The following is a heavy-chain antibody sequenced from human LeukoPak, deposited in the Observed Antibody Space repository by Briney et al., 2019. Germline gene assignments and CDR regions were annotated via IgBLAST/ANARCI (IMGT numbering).Heavy chain of an antibody. D-gene: IGHD6-13*01. CDR3: TRRPYSSSWYYFDY. CDR1: GFTFSNYW. J-gene: IGHJ4*02. Sequence: GGSLRLSCAASGFTFSNYWMSWVRQAPGKGLEWVANIKEDGTEKYYVDSVKGRFTISRDNAKNSLYLQMSSLRVEDTAVYHCTRRPYSSSWYYFDYWGQGTLVTVSS. CDR2: IKEDGTEK. V-gene: IGHV3-7*01.